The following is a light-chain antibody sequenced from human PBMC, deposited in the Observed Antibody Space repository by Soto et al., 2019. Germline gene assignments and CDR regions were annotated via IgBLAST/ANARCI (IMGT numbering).Light chain of an antibody. CDR2: RTF. V-gene: IGKV3-20*01. CDR3: QQYDTSPPT. Sequence: EIVLTQSPGTLSLSPGERATLSCRASQTIASRYLAWYQHQPGQAPRLLIYRTFARAPGIPDRFSGGRSGAYFTLTISRLEREDFAVYYCQQYDTSPPTFGQGTRLDIK. CDR1: QTIASRY. J-gene: IGKJ5*01.